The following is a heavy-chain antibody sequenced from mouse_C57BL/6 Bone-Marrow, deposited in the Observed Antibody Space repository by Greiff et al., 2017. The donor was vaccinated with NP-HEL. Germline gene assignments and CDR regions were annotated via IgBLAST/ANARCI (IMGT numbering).Heavy chain of an antibody. CDR1: GYTFTDYN. D-gene: IGHD2-3*01. CDR2: INPNNGGT. Sequence: EVQLQESGPELVKPGASVKIPCKASGYTFTDYNMDWVKQSHGKSLEWIGDINPNNGGTIYNQKFKGKATLTVDKSSSTAYMELRSLTSEDTAVYYCARGWLLRNAMDYWGQGTSVTVSS. V-gene: IGHV1-18*01. CDR3: ARGWLLRNAMDY. J-gene: IGHJ4*01.